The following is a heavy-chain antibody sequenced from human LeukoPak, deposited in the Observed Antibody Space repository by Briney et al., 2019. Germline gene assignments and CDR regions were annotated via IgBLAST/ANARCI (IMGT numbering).Heavy chain of an antibody. CDR3: AKAPVTSCRGAFCYPFDY. D-gene: IGHD2-15*01. J-gene: IGHJ4*02. CDR1: GFTFSSYG. CDR2: ISSSGSTI. Sequence: GGSLRLSCAASGFTFSSYGMHWVRQAPGKGLEWVSYISSSGSTIYYADSVKGRFTISRDNAKNSLYLQMNSLRAEDTAVYYCAKAPVTSCRGAFCYPFDYWGQGTLVTVSS. V-gene: IGHV3-48*04.